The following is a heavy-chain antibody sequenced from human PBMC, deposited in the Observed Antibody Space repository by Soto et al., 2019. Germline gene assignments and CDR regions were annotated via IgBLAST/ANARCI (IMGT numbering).Heavy chain of an antibody. V-gene: IGHV3-21*01. CDR1: GFPFNNYG. Sequence: PGGSLRLSCTVSGFPFNNYGINWVRQAPGKGLEWVSSVSKSDYTYYLDSVQGRFTISRDNAKNSVSLQMNTLRVEDTAVYYCAREDSIIIPAVSDFWGQGTLVTVSS. CDR3: AREDSIIIPAVSDF. D-gene: IGHD2-2*01. J-gene: IGHJ4*02. CDR2: VSKSDYT.